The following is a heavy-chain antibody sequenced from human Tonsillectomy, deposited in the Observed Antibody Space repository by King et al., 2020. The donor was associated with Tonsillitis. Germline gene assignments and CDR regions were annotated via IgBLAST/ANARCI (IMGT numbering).Heavy chain of an antibody. D-gene: IGHD3-9*01. J-gene: IGHJ4*02. CDR2: ISGSGVST. Sequence: VQLVESGGGLVQPGGSLRLSCAGSGFTFSSYAMRWVRQAPGKGLEWVSSISGSGVSTHYADSVKGRFTISRDNSKNTLYLQMNSLRAENTALYYCGKGYIYVDDDYGGQGTLLTVSS. CDR1: GFTFSSYA. CDR3: GKGYIYVDDDY. V-gene: IGHV3-23*04.